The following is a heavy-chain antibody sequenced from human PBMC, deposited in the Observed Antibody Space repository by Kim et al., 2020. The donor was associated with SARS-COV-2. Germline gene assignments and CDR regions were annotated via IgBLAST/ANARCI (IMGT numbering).Heavy chain of an antibody. CDR1: GFTFSNAW. CDR2: IKSKTDSGST. D-gene: IGHD3-3*01. Sequence: GGSLRLSCAASGFTFSNAWMSWVRQAPGKGLEWVGRIKSKTDSGSTDYSAPVKGRFTISRDDSKNTLYLQMNSLKTEDTAVYYYTTIWSGYLAYYYGMDVWGQGTTVTVSS. CDR3: TTIWSGYLAYYYGMDV. V-gene: IGHV3-15*01. J-gene: IGHJ6*02.